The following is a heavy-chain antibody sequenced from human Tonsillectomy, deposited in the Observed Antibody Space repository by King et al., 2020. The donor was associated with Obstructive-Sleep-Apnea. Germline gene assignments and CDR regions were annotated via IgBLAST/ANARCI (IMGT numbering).Heavy chain of an antibody. D-gene: IGHD6-19*01. CDR3: ARDGGLAVANGDFYFDY. V-gene: IGHV3-30*04. Sequence: VQLVESGGGVVQPARSLRLSCTVSGFTFSHYAMHWVRQAPGKELEWVAIISSDGSDQHYADSVKGRFTISRDNSKNTVSLRISSLRAEDTADYYCARDGGLAVANGDFYFDYWGQGTRVTVSS. J-gene: IGHJ4*02. CDR2: ISSDGSDQ. CDR1: GFTFSHYA.